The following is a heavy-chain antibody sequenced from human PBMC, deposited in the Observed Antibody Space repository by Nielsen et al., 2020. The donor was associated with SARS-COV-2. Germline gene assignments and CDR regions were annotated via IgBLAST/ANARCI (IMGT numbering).Heavy chain of an antibody. J-gene: IGHJ4*02. CDR3: VRDWGAAVHF. V-gene: IGHV3-7*01. CDR1: GFTFSSYW. D-gene: IGHD6-13*01. Sequence: GESLKISCAASGFTFSSYWMSWVRQAPGKGLEWVANIKQDGSEKYYVDSVKGRFTISRDNAKNSLYLQMNSLTADDTALYYCVRDWGAAVHFWGQGTLVTVSS. CDR2: IKQDGSEK.